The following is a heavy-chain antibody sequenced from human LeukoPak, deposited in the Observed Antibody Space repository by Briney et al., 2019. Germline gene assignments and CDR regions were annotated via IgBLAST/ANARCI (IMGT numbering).Heavy chain of an antibody. Sequence: PGGSLRLSCAASGFTFSDYYMSWIRQAPGKGLEWVSSISSDSSYIYYADSLKRRLTISRDNAKNSLYLQIDSLRAEDTAVYYCASAPTDYVETSWYYFDYWGQGTLVTVSS. CDR1: GFTFSDYY. D-gene: IGHD4-17*01. CDR3: ASAPTDYVETSWYYFDY. J-gene: IGHJ4*02. CDR2: ISSDSSYI. V-gene: IGHV3-11*06.